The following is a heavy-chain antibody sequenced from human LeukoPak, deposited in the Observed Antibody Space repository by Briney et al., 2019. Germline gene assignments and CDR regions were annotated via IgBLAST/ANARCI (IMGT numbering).Heavy chain of an antibody. Sequence: ASVKVSCKASGYTFTSYDINWVRQATGQGLEWMGWMNPNSGNTGYAQKFQGGVTMTRNTSISTAYMELSSLRSEDTAVYYCAREGYSISVYGYYYYGMDVWGQGTTVTVSS. CDR3: AREGYSISVYGYYYYGMDV. V-gene: IGHV1-8*01. CDR2: MNPNSGNT. J-gene: IGHJ6*02. D-gene: IGHD2-8*01. CDR1: GYTFTSYD.